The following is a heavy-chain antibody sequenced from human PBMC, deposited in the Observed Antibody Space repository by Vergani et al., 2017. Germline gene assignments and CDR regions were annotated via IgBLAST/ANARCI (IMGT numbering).Heavy chain of an antibody. CDR2: MNPNSGNT. J-gene: IGHJ5*02. CDR3: ARVRTRERTTDDYRFDP. CDR1: GYTFTSHD. V-gene: IGHV1-8*01. Sequence: QVQLVQSGAEVKKPGASVKVSCKASGYTFTSHDINWVRQATGQGLEWMGWMNPNSGNTGYAQKFQGRITMTRDTSMSTAYMELSSIRSDDTAVYYCARVRTRERTTDDYRFDPWGQGTLVTVSS. D-gene: IGHD4-11*01.